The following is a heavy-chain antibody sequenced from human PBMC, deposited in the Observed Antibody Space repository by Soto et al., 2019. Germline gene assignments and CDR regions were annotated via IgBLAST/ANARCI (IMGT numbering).Heavy chain of an antibody. D-gene: IGHD5-18*01. V-gene: IGHV4-59*08. J-gene: IGHJ4*02. Sequence: SETLSLTCTVSGGSLSSYYWSWIRQPPGKGLEWVGYMYNSGSANYNPSLKSRVTISVDMSQNQFSLRLTSVTAADTAVYYCARHGAIYSNSWYDFDYWGQGTLVTVSS. CDR3: ARHGAIYSNSWYDFDY. CDR2: MYNSGSA. CDR1: GGSLSSYY.